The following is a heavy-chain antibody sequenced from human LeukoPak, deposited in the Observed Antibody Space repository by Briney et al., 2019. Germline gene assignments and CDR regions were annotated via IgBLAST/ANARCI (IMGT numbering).Heavy chain of an antibody. J-gene: IGHJ4*02. V-gene: IGHV3-30*04. CDR2: LSYDGSIK. CDR3: AAGLGTAAAAPFES. CDR1: TLSTFA. Sequence: GGSLRLSCAASTLSTFAMHWVRQAPGKGLEWVAVLSYDGSIKYYADSVKGRFTISRDGSKNTLYLQMNSLRPEDTSVYYCAAGLGTAAAAPFESWGQGTLVTVSS. D-gene: IGHD6-13*01.